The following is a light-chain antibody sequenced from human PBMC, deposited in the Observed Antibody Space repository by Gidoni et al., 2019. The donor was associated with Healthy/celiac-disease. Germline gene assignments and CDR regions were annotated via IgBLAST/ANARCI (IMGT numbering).Light chain of an antibody. CDR2: AAS. V-gene: IGKV1-39*01. CDR3: QQSYRTPST. Sequence: DIQMTQSPSSLSASVGDRVTITCRASQSISSYVHWYQQKPGNAPKLLIYAASRLQSMVPSRISGSGAGTYFILTSSSLQPEYVATYYWQQSYRTPSTFGQGTKLEIK. CDR1: QSISSY. J-gene: IGKJ2*02.